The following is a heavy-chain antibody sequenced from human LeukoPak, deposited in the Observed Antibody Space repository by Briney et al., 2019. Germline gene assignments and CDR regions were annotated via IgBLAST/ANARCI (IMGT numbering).Heavy chain of an antibody. Sequence: ASVKVSCKASGGTFSSYAISWVRQAPGQGLEWMGGIIPIFGTANYAQKFQGRVTITADESTSTAYMELSSLRSEDTAVYYCAGVVTPAYNFDYWGQGTLVTVSS. V-gene: IGHV1-69*13. CDR2: IIPIFGTA. CDR3: AGVVTPAYNFDY. D-gene: IGHD4-23*01. CDR1: GGTFSSYA. J-gene: IGHJ4*02.